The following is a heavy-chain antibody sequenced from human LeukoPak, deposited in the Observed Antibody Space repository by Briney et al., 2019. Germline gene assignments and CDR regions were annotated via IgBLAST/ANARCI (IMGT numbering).Heavy chain of an antibody. J-gene: IGHJ4*02. V-gene: IGHV3-21*06. D-gene: IGHD3-3*01. CDR3: ARVNSALVVSLEGSWAGSLGFDH. Sequence: GGSLRLSCAASKFNFSNYTLTWVRQSPGKGLDCVSSISGSSRYIHYSDSVKGRFTISRDNAKNSLYLQMDSLTADDTAVYYCARVNSALVVSLEGSWAGSLGFDHWGQGTLVTVSS. CDR2: ISGSSRYI. CDR1: KFNFSNYT.